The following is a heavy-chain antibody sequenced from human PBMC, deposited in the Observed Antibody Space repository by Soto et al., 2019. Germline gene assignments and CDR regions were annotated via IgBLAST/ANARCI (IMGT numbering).Heavy chain of an antibody. CDR1: GFSLSTSGVG. CDR2: IYWDDDK. J-gene: IGHJ4*02. CDR3: AHIRRRIWCGGLYLDY. Sequence: QITLKESGPTLVKPTQTLTLPCTFSGFSLSTSGVGVGWIGHPPGKALERLALIYWDDDKRYSPSLKSKLTITKDTSKNQVVLTMTIMDPVDTATYYCAHIRRRIWCGGLYLDYWGQGTLVTVSS. V-gene: IGHV2-5*02. D-gene: IGHD3-10*01.